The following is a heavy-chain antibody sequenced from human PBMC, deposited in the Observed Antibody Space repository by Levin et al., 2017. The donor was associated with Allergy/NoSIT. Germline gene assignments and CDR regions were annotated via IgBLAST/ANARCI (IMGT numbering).Heavy chain of an antibody. V-gene: IGHV4-59*01. CDR1: GGSISSYY. D-gene: IGHD2-2*01. J-gene: IGHJ4*02. CDR3: ARFPSYRGSDY. Sequence: TSETLSLTCTVSGGSISSYYWSWIRQPPGKGLEWIGYIYYSGSTNYNPSLKSRVTISVDTSKNQFSLKLSSVTAADTAVYYCARFPSYRGSDYWGQGTLVTVSS. CDR2: IYYSGST.